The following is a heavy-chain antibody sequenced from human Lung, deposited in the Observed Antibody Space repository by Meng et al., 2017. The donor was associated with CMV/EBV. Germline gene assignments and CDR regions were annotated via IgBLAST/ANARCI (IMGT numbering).Heavy chain of an antibody. CDR1: GGSFSGYY. V-gene: IGHV4-34*01. J-gene: IGHJ4*02. D-gene: IGHD2-2*02. Sequence: GSLRLSCAVYGGSFSGYYWTWIRQPPRKGLEWIGEIDHSGSTNYNPSLKSRVTTSVDTSKSQFSLRLSSVTAADTAIYYCARGGGYCSGTSCYNDYWGQGMLVTVSS. CDR3: ARGGGYCSGTSCYNDY. CDR2: IDHSGST.